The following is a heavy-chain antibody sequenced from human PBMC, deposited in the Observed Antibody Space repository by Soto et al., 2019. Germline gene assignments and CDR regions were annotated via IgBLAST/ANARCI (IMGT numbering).Heavy chain of an antibody. V-gene: IGHV3-21*01. J-gene: IGHJ4*02. CDR3: ARHSLDGSGCSIDH. CDR1: GFTFSTYS. CDR2: ISSSGNYI. D-gene: IGHD6-19*01. Sequence: EVQLVESGGGLVKPGGSLRLSCAASGFTFSTYSMNWVRQAPGKGPEWVSSISSSGNYIYYSDSVKGRFSISRDYAKSSVSLQMNSLRAEDTAVYYCARHSLDGSGCSIDHWGQGTLVTVSS.